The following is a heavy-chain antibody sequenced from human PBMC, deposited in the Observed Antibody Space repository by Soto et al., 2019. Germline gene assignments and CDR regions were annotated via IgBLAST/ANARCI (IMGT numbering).Heavy chain of an antibody. V-gene: IGHV4-39*01. CDR1: GGSISSSSYY. D-gene: IGHD6-13*01. CDR2: IYYSGST. J-gene: IGHJ4*02. Sequence: PSETLSLTCTVSGGSISSSSYYWGWIRQPPGKGLEWIGSIYYSGSTYYNPSLKSRVTISVDTSKNQFSLKLSSVTAADTAVYYCARSSSWYSRMVGPSRPYYFDYWGQGTLVTVSS. CDR3: ARSSSWYSRMVGPSRPYYFDY.